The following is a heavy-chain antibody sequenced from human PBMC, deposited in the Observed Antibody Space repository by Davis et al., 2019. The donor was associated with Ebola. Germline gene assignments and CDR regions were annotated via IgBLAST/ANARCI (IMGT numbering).Heavy chain of an antibody. V-gene: IGHV3-48*02. Sequence: GESLKISCAASGFTFSSYNMNWVRQAPGKGLEWVSYISSSSSTIYYADSVKGRFTISRDNAKNSLYLQMNSLRDEDTAVYYCAATYDTSGYPTDYLGQGTLVTVSS. CDR2: ISSSSSTI. CDR3: AATYDTSGYPTDY. CDR1: GFTFSSYN. D-gene: IGHD3-22*01. J-gene: IGHJ4*02.